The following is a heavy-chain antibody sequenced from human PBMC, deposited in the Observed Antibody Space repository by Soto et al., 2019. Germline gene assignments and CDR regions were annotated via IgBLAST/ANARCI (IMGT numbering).Heavy chain of an antibody. J-gene: IGHJ5*02. CDR2: IYYSGST. D-gene: IGHD3-3*01. CDR1: GGSISSGGYY. Sequence: TLSLTCTVSGGSISSGGYYWSWIRQHPGKGLEWIGYIYYSGSTYYNPSLKSRVTISVDTSKNQFSLKLSSVTAADTAVYYCARDRADYDFWIGRSSPKNNWFDPWGQGTLVTVSS. V-gene: IGHV4-31*02. CDR3: ARDRADYDFWIGRSSPKNNWFDP.